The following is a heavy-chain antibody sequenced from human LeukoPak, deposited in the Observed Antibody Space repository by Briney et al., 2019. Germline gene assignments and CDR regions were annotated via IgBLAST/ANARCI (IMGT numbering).Heavy chain of an antibody. D-gene: IGHD3-22*01. Sequence: ASVKVSCKASGYTFTGYYMHWVRQAPGQGLEWMGWINPNSGGTNYAQKFQGRVTMTRDTSISTAYMELSRLRSDDTAVYYCARDMFTYYYDSSEDDAFDIWGQGTMVTVSS. V-gene: IGHV1-2*02. CDR1: GYTFTGYY. J-gene: IGHJ3*02. CDR3: ARDMFTYYYDSSEDDAFDI. CDR2: INPNSGGT.